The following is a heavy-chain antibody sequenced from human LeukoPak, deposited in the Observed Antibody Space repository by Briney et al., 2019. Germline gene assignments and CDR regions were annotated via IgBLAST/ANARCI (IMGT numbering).Heavy chain of an antibody. Sequence: SETLSLTCAVSGGSFSGYYWSWIRQPPGKGLEWIGEINHSGSTNYNPSLKSRVTISVDTSKNQFSLKLSSVTAADTAVYYCARGNSSGYYDYWGQGTLVTVSS. CDR2: INHSGST. V-gene: IGHV4-34*01. J-gene: IGHJ4*02. CDR3: ARGNSSGYYDY. CDR1: GGSFSGYY. D-gene: IGHD3-22*01.